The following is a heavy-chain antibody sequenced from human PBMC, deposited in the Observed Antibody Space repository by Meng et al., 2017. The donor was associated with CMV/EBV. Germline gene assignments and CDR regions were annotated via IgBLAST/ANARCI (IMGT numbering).Heavy chain of an antibody. D-gene: IGHD3-22*01. Sequence: GGSLRLSCAASGFTFSSYWMSWVRQAPGKGREWVANIKQDGSEKYYVDSVKGRFTISRDNAKNSLYLQMNSLRAEDTAVYDCARDPNLLAYYYDSSGWYWGQGTLVTVSS. CDR1: GFTFSSYW. V-gene: IGHV3-7*01. CDR3: ARDPNLLAYYYDSSGWY. J-gene: IGHJ4*02. CDR2: IKQDGSEK.